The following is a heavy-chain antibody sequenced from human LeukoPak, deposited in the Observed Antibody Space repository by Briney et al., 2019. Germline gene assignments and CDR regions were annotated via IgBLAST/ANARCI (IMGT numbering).Heavy chain of an antibody. CDR1: GFTFSSHA. D-gene: IGHD5-24*01. Sequence: GGSLRLSCSVSGFTFSSHAVHWVRRPPGKGLEYVSGISSDGDSTYYADLVKGRFIISREDSKNTLHRQVRSLSSEDTAVYDRVQDWVATILVPRHFDYWGQGTLVTVSS. CDR2: ISSDGDST. J-gene: IGHJ4*02. CDR3: VQDWVATILVPRHFDY. V-gene: IGHV3-64D*09.